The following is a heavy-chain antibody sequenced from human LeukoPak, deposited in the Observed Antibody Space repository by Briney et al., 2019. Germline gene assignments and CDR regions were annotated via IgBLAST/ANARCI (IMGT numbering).Heavy chain of an antibody. CDR1: EFTFSNYA. CDR2: ISGGGGST. J-gene: IGHJ5*02. CDR3: AKGSGINHYHWIDP. Sequence: GGSLRLSCAASEFTFSNYAMNWVRRAPGKGLEWVSGISGGGGSTYYADSVKGRFTISRDNSKNTLYLQMDSLRAEDTALYYCAKGSGINHYHWIDPWGQGTLVTVSS. D-gene: IGHD1-14*01. V-gene: IGHV3-23*01.